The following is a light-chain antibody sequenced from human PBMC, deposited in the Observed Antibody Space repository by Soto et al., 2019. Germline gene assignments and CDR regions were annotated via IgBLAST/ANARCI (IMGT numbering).Light chain of an antibody. V-gene: IGKV4-1*01. J-gene: IGKJ1*01. Sequence: DIVMTQSPDSLAVSLGERATINCKSSQSVLYISNNKNYLAWYQQKPRQPPKLLIYWASTRESGVPDRFSGRGSGTDVPLTIISREAEDVAVYYCQQYYSTPWTFGQGTKVVIK. CDR3: QQYYSTPWT. CDR2: WAS. CDR1: QSVLYISNNKNY.